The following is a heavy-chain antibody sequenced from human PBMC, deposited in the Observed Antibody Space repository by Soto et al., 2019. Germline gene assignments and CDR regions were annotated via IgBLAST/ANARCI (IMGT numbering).Heavy chain of an antibody. CDR1: GFTFSNYW. V-gene: IGHV3-74*01. CDR3: VRGGYSGIYYRYF. D-gene: IGHD1-26*01. Sequence: EEQLVESGGGLIQPGGSLTLSCAASGFTFSNYWMNWVRQVPGKGLVWVSRIDRDGDTTSYADSVKCRFIISRDNARNRLYLQMNSLRVEDTAVYYWVRGGYSGIYYRYFWGQGTLVTVSS. CDR2: IDRDGDTT. J-gene: IGHJ4*02.